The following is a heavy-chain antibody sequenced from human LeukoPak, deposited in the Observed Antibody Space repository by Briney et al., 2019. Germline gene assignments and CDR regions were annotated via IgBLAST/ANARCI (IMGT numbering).Heavy chain of an antibody. CDR3: ASGRRSSGWYSIVYFDY. Sequence: SQTLSLTCTVSGGSLSSGDYYWSWIRQPPGKGLEWIGYIYYSGSTYYNPSLKSRVTISVDTSKNQFSLKLSSVTAADTAVYYCASGRRSSGWYSIVYFDYWGQGTLVTVSS. CDR1: GGSLSSGDYY. CDR2: IYYSGST. V-gene: IGHV4-30-4*01. D-gene: IGHD6-19*01. J-gene: IGHJ4*02.